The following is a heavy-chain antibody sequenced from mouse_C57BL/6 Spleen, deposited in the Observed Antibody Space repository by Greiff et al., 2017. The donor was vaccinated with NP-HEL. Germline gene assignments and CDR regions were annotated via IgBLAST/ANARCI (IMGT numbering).Heavy chain of an antibody. J-gene: IGHJ2*01. V-gene: IGHV1-52*01. D-gene: IGHD2-10*01. CDR1: GYTFTSYW. CDR2: IDPSDSET. Sequence: QVHLQQPGAELVRPGSSVKLSCKASGYTFTSYWMHWVKQRPIQGLEWIGNIDPSDSETHYNQKFKDKATLTVDKSSSTAYMQLSSLTSEDSAVYYCARSASYYDPGYYFDYWGQGTTLTVSS. CDR3: ARSASYYDPGYYFDY.